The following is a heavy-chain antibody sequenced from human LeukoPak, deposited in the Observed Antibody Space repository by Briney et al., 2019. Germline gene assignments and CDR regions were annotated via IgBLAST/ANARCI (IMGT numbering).Heavy chain of an antibody. CDR2: INTSGGST. V-gene: IGHV1-46*01. CDR1: GYTFTSYY. Sequence: ASVTVSCKASGYTFTSYYMHWVRQAPGQGLGWMGIINTSGGSTSYAQKFQGRVTMTRDTSTSTVYMELSSLRSEDTAVYYCAREFKGPGIAPLTAVGLSYWGQGTLVTVSS. J-gene: IGHJ4*02. CDR3: AREFKGPGIAPLTAVGLSY. D-gene: IGHD6-13*01.